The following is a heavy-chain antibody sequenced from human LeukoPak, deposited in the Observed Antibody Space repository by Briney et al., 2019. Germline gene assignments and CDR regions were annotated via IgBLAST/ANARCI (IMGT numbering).Heavy chain of an antibody. D-gene: IGHD2-2*02. Sequence: SETLSLTCAVYGGSFSGYYWSWIRQPPGKGLEWIGEVNHSGSTNYNPSLKSRVTISVDTSKNQFSLKLSSVTAADTAVYYCARVGPYCSSTSCYKAHYYYYGMDVWGQGTTVTVSS. J-gene: IGHJ6*02. CDR2: VNHSGST. V-gene: IGHV4-34*01. CDR3: ARVGPYCSSTSCYKAHYYYYGMDV. CDR1: GGSFSGYY.